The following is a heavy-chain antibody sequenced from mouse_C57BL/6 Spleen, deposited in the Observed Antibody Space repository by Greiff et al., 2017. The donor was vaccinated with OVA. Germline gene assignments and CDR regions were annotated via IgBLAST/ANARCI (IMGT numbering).Heavy chain of an antibody. CDR2: INPSSGYT. J-gene: IGHJ4*01. Sequence: QVQLQQSGAELAKPGASVKLSCKASGYTFTSYWMHWVKQRPGQGLEWIGYINPSSGYTKYNQKFKDKTTLTADKSSSTAYMQLSSLTYEDSAVYYCARDYGNYDYAMDYWGQGTSVTVSS. V-gene: IGHV1-7*01. CDR3: ARDYGNYDYAMDY. D-gene: IGHD2-1*01. CDR1: GYTFTSYW.